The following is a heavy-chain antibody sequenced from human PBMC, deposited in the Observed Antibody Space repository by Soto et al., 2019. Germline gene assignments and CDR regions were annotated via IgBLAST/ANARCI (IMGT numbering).Heavy chain of an antibody. CDR1: GYTFTSYG. Sequence: ASVKVSCKASGYTFTSYGISWVRQAPGQGLEWMGWISAYNGNTNYAQKLQGRVTMTTDTSTSTAYMELRSLRSNDTAVYYCARVVAVAGTVGYYYYGMDVWGQGTTVTVSS. V-gene: IGHV1-18*04. D-gene: IGHD6-19*01. J-gene: IGHJ6*02. CDR2: ISAYNGNT. CDR3: ARVVAVAGTVGYYYYGMDV.